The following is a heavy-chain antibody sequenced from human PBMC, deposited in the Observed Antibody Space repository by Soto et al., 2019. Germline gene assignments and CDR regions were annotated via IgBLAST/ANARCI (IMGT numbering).Heavy chain of an antibody. Sequence: GGSLRLSCAASGFTFSSYAMSWVRQAPGKGLEWVSAISGSGGSTYYADSVKGRFTISRDNSKNTLYLQMNSLRAEDTAVYYCAKDYLNCSSTSCYTWAEYFQHWGQGTLVTVSS. CDR2: ISGSGGST. J-gene: IGHJ1*01. V-gene: IGHV3-23*01. CDR1: GFTFSSYA. CDR3: AKDYLNCSSTSCYTWAEYFQH. D-gene: IGHD2-2*02.